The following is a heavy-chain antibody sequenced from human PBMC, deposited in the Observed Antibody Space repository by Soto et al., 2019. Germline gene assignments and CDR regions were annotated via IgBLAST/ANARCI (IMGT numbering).Heavy chain of an antibody. V-gene: IGHV3-9*01. Sequence: EVQLVESGGDLVQPGGSLRLSCAASGFTFDDYSMHWVRQVPGKGLEWVSGINWDSDTIAYAASVRGRFTISRDNAKNYLYLQMNSLRPEDEALYYCAKDFHTNMTLMDVWGKGTTVTVSS. CDR1: GFTFDDYS. CDR3: AKDFHTNMTLMDV. J-gene: IGHJ6*03. D-gene: IGHD3-16*01. CDR2: INWDSDTI.